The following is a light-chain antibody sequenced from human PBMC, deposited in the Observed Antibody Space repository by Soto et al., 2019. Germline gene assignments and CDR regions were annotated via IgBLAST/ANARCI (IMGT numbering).Light chain of an antibody. J-gene: IGLJ1*01. V-gene: IGLV1-44*01. CDR2: NNN. CDR3: AAWDDSLSGYV. CDR1: GSNIGSNT. Sequence: QSVLTQPPSASETPGQRVSISCSGSGSNIGSNTVHWYQQLPGTAPKPLMYNNNQRPSGVPDRFSGSKSGTSASLAISGLQSEDEADYYCAAWDDSLSGYVFGTGTKVTVI.